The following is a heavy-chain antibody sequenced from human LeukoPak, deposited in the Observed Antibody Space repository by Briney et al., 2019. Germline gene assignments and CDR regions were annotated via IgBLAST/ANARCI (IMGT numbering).Heavy chain of an antibody. J-gene: IGHJ4*02. D-gene: IGHD3-10*01. Sequence: SETLSLTCTVSGGSISSYYWGWIRQPPGKGLEWIGYIYYSGSTNYNPSLKSRVTISVDTSKNQFSLKLSSVTAADTAVYYCARGDYYGSDFDYWGQGTLVTVSS. CDR1: GGSISSYY. V-gene: IGHV4-59*01. CDR2: IYYSGST. CDR3: ARGDYYGSDFDY.